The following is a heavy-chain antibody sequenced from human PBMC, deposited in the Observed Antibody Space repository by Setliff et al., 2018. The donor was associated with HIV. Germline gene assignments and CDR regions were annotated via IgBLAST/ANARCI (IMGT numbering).Heavy chain of an antibody. J-gene: IGHJ6*02. CDR1: GGSISSYY. CDR3: ARIFGDQGYYYGMDV. V-gene: IGHV4-4*07. Sequence: LSLTCTVSGGSISSYYWSWIRQPAGKGLEWIGRIYTSGSTNYNPSLKSRVTMSVDTSKNQFSLKLSSVIAADTAVYYCARIFGDQGYYYGMDVWGQGTTVTVSS. CDR2: IYTSGST. D-gene: IGHD3-3*01.